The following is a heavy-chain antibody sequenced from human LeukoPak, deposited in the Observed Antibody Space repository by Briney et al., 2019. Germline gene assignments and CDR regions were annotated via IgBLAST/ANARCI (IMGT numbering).Heavy chain of an antibody. J-gene: IGHJ4*02. CDR2: ISGSGGST. CDR3: ARERAGIWDSFDY. D-gene: IGHD3-10*01. CDR1: GFTFNSYG. V-gene: IGHV3-23*01. Sequence: TGASLRLSCAASGFTFNSYGMSWVRQAPGKGLEWVSVISGSGGSTYYADSVKGRFTISRHNSKNRLYLQMNSLRAEDTAVYYCARERAGIWDSFDYWGQGTLVTVSS.